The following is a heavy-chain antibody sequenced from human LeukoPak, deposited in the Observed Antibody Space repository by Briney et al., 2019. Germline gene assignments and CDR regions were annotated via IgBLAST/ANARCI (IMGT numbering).Heavy chain of an antibody. Sequence: PSETLSLTCTVSGVSTSIYYWSWIRQPPGKGLEWIGYIYYSGSTNYNPSLKSRVTISVDTSKNQFSLKLSSVTAADTAVYYCARDVGMDVWGQGTTVTVSS. CDR1: GVSTSIYY. CDR2: IYYSGST. CDR3: ARDVGMDV. V-gene: IGHV4-59*01. J-gene: IGHJ6*02.